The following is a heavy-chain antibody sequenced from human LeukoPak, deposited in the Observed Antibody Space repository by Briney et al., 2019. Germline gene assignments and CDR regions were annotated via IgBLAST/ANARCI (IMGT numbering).Heavy chain of an antibody. CDR2: FYYSGST. CDR3: ARADCSGGSCYYNWFDP. J-gene: IGHJ5*02. CDR1: GGSISRYY. Sequence: PSETLSLTCTVSGGSISRYYWSWIRQPPGKGLEWIGYFYYSGSTNYNPSLKSRVTISVDTSKNQFSLKLSSVTAADTAVYYCARADCSGGSCYYNWFDPWGQGTLVTVSS. D-gene: IGHD2-15*01. V-gene: IGHV4-59*01.